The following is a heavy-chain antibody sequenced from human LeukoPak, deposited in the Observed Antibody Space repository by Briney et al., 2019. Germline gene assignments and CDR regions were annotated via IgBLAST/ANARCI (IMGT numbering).Heavy chain of an antibody. CDR1: GGSISSSNW. J-gene: IGHJ4*02. V-gene: IGHV4-4*02. CDR2: IYHSGST. D-gene: IGHD2-2*01. Sequence: PSGTLSLTCAVSGGSISSSNWWSWVRQPPGKGLEWIGEIYHSGSTNYNPSLKSRVTTSVDKSKNQFSLKLSSVTAADTAVYYCARALDRSTDYFDYWGQGTLVTVSS. CDR3: ARALDRSTDYFDY.